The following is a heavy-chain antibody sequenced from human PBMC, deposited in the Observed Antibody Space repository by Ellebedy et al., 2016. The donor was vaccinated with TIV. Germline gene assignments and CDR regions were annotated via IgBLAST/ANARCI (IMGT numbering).Heavy chain of an antibody. D-gene: IGHD5-12*01. CDR1: GYTFINYG. CDR2: INTGTDKT. Sequence: AASVKVSCKASGYTFINYGINWVRQVPGQRLEWMGWINTGTDKTRYSQKFQGRVTITRDTSARAAYMELSSLRSEDTAVYYCARGFGYSGYDFRDDFDIWGQGTKVTVSS. CDR3: ARGFGYSGYDFRDDFDI. J-gene: IGHJ3*02. V-gene: IGHV1-3*04.